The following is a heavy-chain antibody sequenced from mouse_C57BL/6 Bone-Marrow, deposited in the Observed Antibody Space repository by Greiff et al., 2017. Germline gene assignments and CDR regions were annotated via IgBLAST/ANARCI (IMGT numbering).Heavy chain of an antibody. V-gene: IGHV6-6*01. J-gene: IGHJ1*03. CDR1: GFTFSDAW. D-gene: IGHD2-2*01. Sequence: EVQLVESGGGLVQPGGSMKLSCAASGFTFSDAWMDWVRQSPEKGLEWVAEIRNKANNHATYYAESVKGRFTISRDDSKSSVYLQMNSLRAEDTDFYYCTRGGYHWYFDVWGTGTTVTGSS. CDR3: TRGGYHWYFDV. CDR2: IRNKANNHAT.